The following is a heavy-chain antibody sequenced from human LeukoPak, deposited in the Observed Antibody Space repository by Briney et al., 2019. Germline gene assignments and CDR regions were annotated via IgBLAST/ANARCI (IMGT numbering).Heavy chain of an antibody. J-gene: IGHJ4*02. V-gene: IGHV4-4*02. CDR2: IHHSGST. D-gene: IGHD6-19*01. Sequence: SETLSLTCAVSGGSISSDHWWSWVHQPPGKGLEWIGEIHHSGSTNYNPSLKSRVTISVDKLKNQFSLKMSSVTAADTAVYYCASKLTAVAGYFDYWGQGTLVTVSS. CDR1: GGSISSDHW. CDR3: ASKLTAVAGYFDY.